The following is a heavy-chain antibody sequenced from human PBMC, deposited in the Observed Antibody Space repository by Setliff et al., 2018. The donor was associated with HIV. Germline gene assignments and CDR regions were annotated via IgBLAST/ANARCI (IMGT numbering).Heavy chain of an antibody. V-gene: IGHV4-34*01. CDR1: GGSFSGFY. D-gene: IGHD1-26*01. J-gene: IGHJ4*02. CDR2: VTHSGTT. CDR3: ARGRDDAWELSDR. Sequence: TSETLSLTCAVYGGSFSGFYWTFIRQSPGKGLEWIGEVTHSGTTTYDPSLKSRITISVDTSKNQFSLKLSSVTAADTAVYYCARGRDDAWELSDRWGQGTLVTVSS.